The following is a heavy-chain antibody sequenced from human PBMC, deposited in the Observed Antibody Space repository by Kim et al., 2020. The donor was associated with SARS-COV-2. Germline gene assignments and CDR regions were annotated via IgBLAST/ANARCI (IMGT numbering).Heavy chain of an antibody. Sequence: ASVKVSCKASGYTFTSYAMHWVRQAPGQRLEWMGWINAGNGNTKYPQKFQGRVTITRDTSASTAYMELSSLRSEDTAVYFCARPYYYGSGRLDSDYFDFW. V-gene: IGHV1-3*01. J-gene: IGHJ4*01. CDR2: INAGNGNT. D-gene: IGHD3-10*01. CDR3: ARPYYYGSGRLDSDYFDF. CDR1: GYTFTSYA.